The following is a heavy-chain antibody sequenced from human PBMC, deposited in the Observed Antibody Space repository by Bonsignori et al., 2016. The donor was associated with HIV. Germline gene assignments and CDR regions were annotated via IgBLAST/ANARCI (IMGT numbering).Heavy chain of an antibody. D-gene: IGHD3-3*01. CDR3: TMSLGISGIGDA. CDR1: GFIFSAYS. Sequence: EHLVESGGGLVKPGGSLRLSCAASGFIFSAYSMNWFRQAPGKGLEWVSSITSGGDHIYYADSVRGRFTISRDNAKDSLFLQMDSLRAEDTAVYYCTMSLGISGIGDAWG. J-gene: IGHJ6*02. CDR2: ITSGGDHI. V-gene: IGHV3-21*01.